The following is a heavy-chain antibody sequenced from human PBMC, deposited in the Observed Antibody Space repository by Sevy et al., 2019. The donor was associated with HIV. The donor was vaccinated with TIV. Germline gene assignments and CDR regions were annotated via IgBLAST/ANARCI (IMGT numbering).Heavy chain of an antibody. V-gene: IGHV3-7*01. J-gene: IGHJ4*02. CDR1: GFTFSNYW. CDR3: AGGQITGAKPDYFDY. Sequence: GGSLRLSCAVSGFTFSNYWMSWVRQAPGKGLECVANINQDGGEKYNLDSVKGRFFVSRDNAKNSLYGQMDSLRAEDTAVYYCAGGQITGAKPDYFDYWGQGTLVTVSS. CDR2: INQDGGEK. D-gene: IGHD1-7*01.